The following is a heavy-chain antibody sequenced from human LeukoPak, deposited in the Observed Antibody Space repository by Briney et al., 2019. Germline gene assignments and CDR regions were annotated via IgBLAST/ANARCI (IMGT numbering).Heavy chain of an antibody. J-gene: IGHJ6*03. D-gene: IGHD3-3*01. CDR2: ISAYNGNA. Sequence: ASVKVSCKASGCTFTSYGISWVRQAPGQGLEWMGWISAYNGNANYAQKLQGRVTMTTDTSTSTAYMELRSLRSDDTAVYYCARGSVRFLEWFGRNYYYYMDVWGKGTTVTVSS. CDR1: GCTFTSYG. V-gene: IGHV1-18*01. CDR3: ARGSVRFLEWFGRNYYYYMDV.